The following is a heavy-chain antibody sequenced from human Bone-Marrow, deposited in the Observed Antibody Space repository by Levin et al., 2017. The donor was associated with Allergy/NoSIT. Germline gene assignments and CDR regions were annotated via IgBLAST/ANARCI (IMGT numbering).Heavy chain of an antibody. Sequence: GGSLRLSCAASGFTFTNAWMSWVRQAPGKGLEWVGHIKSKIDGETTDYAAAVRGRFTLSRDDSKKTLYLQMDSLKIEDTAVYYCTTVLNYGSGSYGWVDYWGQGTLVTVSS. V-gene: IGHV3-15*01. J-gene: IGHJ4*02. D-gene: IGHD3-10*01. CDR3: TTVLNYGSGSYGWVDY. CDR1: GFTFTNAW. CDR2: IKSKIDGETT.